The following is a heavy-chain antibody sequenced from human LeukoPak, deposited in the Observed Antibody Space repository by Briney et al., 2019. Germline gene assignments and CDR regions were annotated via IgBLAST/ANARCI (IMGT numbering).Heavy chain of an antibody. V-gene: IGHV1-3*04. CDR3: AREQWLGSFYYYYFGLDV. CDR2: IDSGNSNT. CDR1: GYTLIQYA. Sequence: GASVKVSCKASGYTLIQYAMHWVRQAPGQRPEWMGWIDSGNSNTKYDQRFQGRITITRDTSANTAYMELSSLRSEDTAVYYCAREQWLGSFYYYYFGLDVWGQGATVTVAS. J-gene: IGHJ6*02. D-gene: IGHD6-19*01.